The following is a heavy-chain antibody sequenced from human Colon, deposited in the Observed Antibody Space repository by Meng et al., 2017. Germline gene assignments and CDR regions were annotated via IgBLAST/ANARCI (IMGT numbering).Heavy chain of an antibody. J-gene: IGHJ4*02. V-gene: IGHV6-1*01. CDR1: GDSVSSNRAL. CDR3: TTWYGEY. Sequence: QVQLQQSGPGLVKPSQTLSLTCAISGDSVSSNRALWHWVRQSPSRGLEWLGQTYYRSVWQNHYGVSVKSRITINADTSRNHFSLHLNSVTPEDTAVYYCTTWYGEYWGQGTLVTVSS. D-gene: IGHD3-10*01. CDR2: TYYRSVWQN.